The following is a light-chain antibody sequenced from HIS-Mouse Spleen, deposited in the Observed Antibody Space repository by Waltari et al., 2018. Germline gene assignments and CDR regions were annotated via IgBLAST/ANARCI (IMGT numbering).Light chain of an antibody. CDR1: QSVSSSY. CDR3: QQYGSSSALT. J-gene: IGKJ4*01. V-gene: IGKV3-20*01. CDR2: GAS. Sequence: EIVLTQSPGTLSLSPGERATLSCRASQSVSSSYLAWYQQKPGQAPRRLIYGASSRATCIPDRLSGSGSGTDFTLTISRLEPEDCAVYYCQQYGSSSALTFGGGTKVEIK.